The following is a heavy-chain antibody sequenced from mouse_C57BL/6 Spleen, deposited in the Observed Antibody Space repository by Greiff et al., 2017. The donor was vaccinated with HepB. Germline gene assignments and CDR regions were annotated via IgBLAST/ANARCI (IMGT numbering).Heavy chain of an antibody. Sequence: VQLQQSGAELVRPGTSVKVSCKASGYAFTNYLIEWVKQRPGQGLEWIGVIKPGSGGTNYNEKFKGKATLTADKSSSTAYMQLSSLTSEDSSVYFCARSPAQATAWFAYWGQGTLVTVSA. CDR1: GYAFTNYL. CDR3: ARSPAQATAWFAY. J-gene: IGHJ3*01. CDR2: IKPGSGGT. V-gene: IGHV1-54*01. D-gene: IGHD3-2*02.